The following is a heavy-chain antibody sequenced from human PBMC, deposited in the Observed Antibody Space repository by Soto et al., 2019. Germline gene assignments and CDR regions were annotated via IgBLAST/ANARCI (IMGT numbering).Heavy chain of an antibody. CDR1: GFTFSRYG. V-gene: IGHV1-18*01. CDR3: ARDPSITGTPGAFDI. Sequence: GAPVKVSCKASGFTFSRYGISWVRQAPGQGLEWMGWTSAYNGNTNYAQKLQGRVTMTTDTSTSTAYMELRSLRSDDTAVYYCARDPSITGTPGAFDIWGQGTMVTVSS. J-gene: IGHJ3*02. CDR2: TSAYNGNT. D-gene: IGHD1-20*01.